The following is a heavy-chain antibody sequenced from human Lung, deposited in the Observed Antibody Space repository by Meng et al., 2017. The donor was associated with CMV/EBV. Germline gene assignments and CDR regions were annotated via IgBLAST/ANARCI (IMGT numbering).Heavy chain of an antibody. D-gene: IGHD3-3*01. CDR2: IIPIFGTA. CDR1: GGTFSSYA. Sequence: SXXVSCKASGGTFSSYAISWVRQAPGQGLEWMGGIIPIFGTANYAQKFQGRVTITTDESTSTAYMELSSLRSEDTAVYYCASLSGYYHDFDYRGQGTLVTVSS. V-gene: IGHV1-69*05. J-gene: IGHJ4*02. CDR3: ASLSGYYHDFDY.